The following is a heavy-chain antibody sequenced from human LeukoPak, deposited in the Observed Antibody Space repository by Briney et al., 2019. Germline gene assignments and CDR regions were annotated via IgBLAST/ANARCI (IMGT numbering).Heavy chain of an antibody. Sequence: ASVKVSCKASGYTFTRYYMHWVRQAPGQGLEWMGIINPSGGSTSYAQKFQGRVTMTRDTSTSTVYMELSSLRSEDTAVYYCAREMSPKVFEYWGQGTLVTVPS. CDR3: AREMSPKVFEY. V-gene: IGHV1-46*01. J-gene: IGHJ4*02. CDR2: INPSGGST. CDR1: GYTFTRYY.